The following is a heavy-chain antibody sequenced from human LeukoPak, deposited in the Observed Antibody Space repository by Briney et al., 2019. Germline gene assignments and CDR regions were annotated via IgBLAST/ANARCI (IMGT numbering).Heavy chain of an antibody. V-gene: IGHV4-34*01. D-gene: IGHD1-20*01. Sequence: SETLSLTCAVYGVSFSGYYWSWIRQPPGKGLEWIGEINHSGSTNYNPSLKSRVTISVDTSKNQFSLKLSSVTAADTAVYYCARGGVGGNWNDGWFDPWGQGTLVTVSS. CDR2: INHSGST. CDR1: GVSFSGYY. CDR3: ARGGVGGNWNDGWFDP. J-gene: IGHJ5*02.